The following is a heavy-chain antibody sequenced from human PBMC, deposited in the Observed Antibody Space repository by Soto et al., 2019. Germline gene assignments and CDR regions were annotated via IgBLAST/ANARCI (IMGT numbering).Heavy chain of an antibody. CDR1: GFTFSGSA. J-gene: IGHJ6*02. D-gene: IGHD4-17*01. CDR2: MRIKVNSYAT. V-gene: IGHV3-73*01. CDR3: TTREGHYGDYYYYGMDV. Sequence: GGSLRPSCAASGFTFSGSAMHWVRQASGKGLEWVGRMRIKVNSYATAYAASVKGRFTISRDDSKNTAYLQMNSLKTEDTAVYYCTTREGHYGDYYYYGMDVWGQGTTVTVSS.